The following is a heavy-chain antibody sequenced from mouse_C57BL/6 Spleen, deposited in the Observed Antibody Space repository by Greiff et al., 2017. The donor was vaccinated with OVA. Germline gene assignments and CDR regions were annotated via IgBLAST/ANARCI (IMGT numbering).Heavy chain of an antibody. Sequence: QVQLKQSGAELVKPGASVKISCKASGYAFSSYWMHWVKQRPGKGLEWIGQIYPGDGDTNYNGKFKGKATLTADKSSSTAYMQLSSLTSEDSAVYCCARGALYSNGAMDYWGQGTPVTVSS. CDR2: IYPGDGDT. D-gene: IGHD2-5*01. CDR1: GYAFSSYW. J-gene: IGHJ4*01. V-gene: IGHV1-80*01. CDR3: ARGALYSNGAMDY.